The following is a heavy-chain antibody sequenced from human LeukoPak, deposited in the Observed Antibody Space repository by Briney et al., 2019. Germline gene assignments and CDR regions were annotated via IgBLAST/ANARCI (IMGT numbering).Heavy chain of an antibody. CDR1: GGSFSGYY. V-gene: IGHV4-34*01. Sequence: SETLSLTCAVYGGSFSGYYWGWIRQPPGKGLVWIGKINHSGSTNYNPPLKSPVTISVDTSKNQFSLTLSSVTAADTAVYYCARGRPPNYWGQGTLVTVSS. CDR3: ARGRPPNY. J-gene: IGHJ4*02. CDR2: INHSGST.